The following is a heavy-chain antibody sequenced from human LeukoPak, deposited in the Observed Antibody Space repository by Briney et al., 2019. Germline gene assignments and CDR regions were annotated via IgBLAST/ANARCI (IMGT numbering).Heavy chain of an antibody. CDR3: AIAKTTATTLYYYYYYYMDV. CDR2: MNPNSGNT. CDR1: VYTFTSYD. V-gene: IGHV1-8*01. J-gene: IGHJ6*03. D-gene: IGHD4-17*01. Sequence: ASVKVSCKASVYTFTSYDINWVRQATGQGLEWMGWMNPNSGNTGYAQKFQGRVTMTRNTSISTAYMELSSLRSEDTAVYYCAIAKTTATTLYYYYYYYMDVWGKGTTVTVSS.